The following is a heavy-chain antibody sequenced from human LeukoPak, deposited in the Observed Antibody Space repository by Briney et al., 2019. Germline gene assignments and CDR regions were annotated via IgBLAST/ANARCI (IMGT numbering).Heavy chain of an antibody. J-gene: IGHJ4*02. V-gene: IGHV3-53*01. Sequence: GGSLRLSCATSGFTVNNKYGSWVRQAPGKGMEWVSVIYGAGAGIKYYRDSVKGRFTISRDNSRNTVYLQMNSLRAEDTAVYYCARELGDWGQGTLVTVSS. CDR2: IYGAGAGIK. CDR3: ARELGD. CDR1: GFTVNNKY.